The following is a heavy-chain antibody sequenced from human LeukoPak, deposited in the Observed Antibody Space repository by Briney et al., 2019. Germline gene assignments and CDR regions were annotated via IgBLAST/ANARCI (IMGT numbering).Heavy chain of an antibody. CDR1: GFTFSSYG. D-gene: IGHD3-22*01. Sequence: GGSLRLSCAASGFTFSSYGMHWVRQAPGKGLEWVAVISYDGSNKYYADSVKGRFTISRDNSKNTLYLQMNSLRAEDTAVYYCAKLQTRSSGPRGAFDIWGQGTMVTVSS. J-gene: IGHJ3*02. CDR2: ISYDGSNK. CDR3: AKLQTRSSGPRGAFDI. V-gene: IGHV3-30*18.